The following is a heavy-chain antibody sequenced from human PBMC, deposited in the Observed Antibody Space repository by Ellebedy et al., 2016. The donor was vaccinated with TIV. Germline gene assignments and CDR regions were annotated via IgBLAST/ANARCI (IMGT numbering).Heavy chain of an antibody. CDR2: IRVSGGTT. J-gene: IGHJ4*02. CDR1: GFTFSSYA. D-gene: IGHD2-21*02. Sequence: GESLKISXAASGFTFSSYAMNWVRQAPGKGLEWVSGIRVSGGTTFYADSVKGRFIISRDNSKNTVYLQMSSLRADDTAVYYCAKARREVVVTATPFDHWGQGTLVTVSS. CDR3: AKARREVVVTATPFDH. V-gene: IGHV3-23*01.